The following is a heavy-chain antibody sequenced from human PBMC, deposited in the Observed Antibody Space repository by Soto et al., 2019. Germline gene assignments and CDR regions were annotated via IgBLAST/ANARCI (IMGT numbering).Heavy chain of an antibody. J-gene: IGHJ3*02. Sequence: QVQLQESGPGLVKPSQTLSLTCTVSGGSISSGGYYWSWIRQHPGKGLEWIGYIYYSGSTYYNPSLESRVTISVDTSKNQFSLKLSSVTAADTAVYYCARNSMVRGVIITDDAFDIWGQGKMVTVSS. CDR2: IYYSGST. V-gene: IGHV4-31*03. CDR1: GGSISSGGYY. CDR3: ARNSMVRGVIITDDAFDI. D-gene: IGHD3-10*01.